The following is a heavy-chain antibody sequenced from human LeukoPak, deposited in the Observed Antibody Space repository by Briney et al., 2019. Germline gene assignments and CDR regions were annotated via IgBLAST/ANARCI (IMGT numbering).Heavy chain of an antibody. J-gene: IGHJ1*01. Sequence: SETLSLTCAVYDESFRGYYWSWIRQSPGRSLEWMGEINHIGSTNYSPSLRSRVTISVDASKKQFSLRLNSVTAADTAMYYCARRYSQQLRYFHPWGQGTLVTVSS. CDR3: ARRYSQQLRYFHP. V-gene: IGHV4-34*01. CDR1: DESFRGYY. CDR2: INHIGST. D-gene: IGHD3-9*01.